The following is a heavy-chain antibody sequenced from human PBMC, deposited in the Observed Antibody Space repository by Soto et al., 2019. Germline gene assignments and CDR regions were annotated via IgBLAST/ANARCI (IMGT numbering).Heavy chain of an antibody. D-gene: IGHD3-10*01. J-gene: IGHJ6*02. CDR2: IIPIFGTA. V-gene: IGHV1-69*13. Sequence: SVKVSCKASGGTFSSYAISWVRQAPGQGHEWMGGIIPIFGTANYAQKFQGRVTITADESTSTAYMELSSLRSEDTAVYYCARGIRITMVRGVSYYYYGMDVWGQGTTVTVSS. CDR1: GGTFSSYA. CDR3: ARGIRITMVRGVSYYYYGMDV.